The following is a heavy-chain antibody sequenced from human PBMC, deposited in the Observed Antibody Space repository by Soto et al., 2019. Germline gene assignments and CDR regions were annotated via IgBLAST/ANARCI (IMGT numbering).Heavy chain of an antibody. CDR2: VASDGSNK. J-gene: IGHJ4*02. CDR3: AREIVATMTFYFDY. Sequence: VQLVESGGGLVKPGGSLRLSCAASGFTFSSYAMHWVRQAPGKGLEWVAVVASDGSNKYYADSVKGRFTISRDNSKNTLYLEMNSLRAEDTAVYYCAREIVATMTFYFDYWGQGTLVTVSS. V-gene: IGHV3-30-3*01. D-gene: IGHD5-12*01. CDR1: GFTFSSYA.